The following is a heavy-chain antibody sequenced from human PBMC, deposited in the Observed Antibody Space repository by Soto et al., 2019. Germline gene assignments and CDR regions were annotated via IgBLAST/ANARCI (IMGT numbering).Heavy chain of an antibody. V-gene: IGHV4-59*01. CDR1: GGSISSGD. Sequence: SETLSLTCTVSGGSISSGDWSWIRQPPGKGLEWIGYIYYSGSTNYNPSLKSRVTISVDTSKHQFSLKLSSVTDADTAVYYCARERYDSSFDYWGKGTLVTVSS. CDR3: ARERYDSSFDY. J-gene: IGHJ4*02. D-gene: IGHD3-22*01. CDR2: IYYSGST.